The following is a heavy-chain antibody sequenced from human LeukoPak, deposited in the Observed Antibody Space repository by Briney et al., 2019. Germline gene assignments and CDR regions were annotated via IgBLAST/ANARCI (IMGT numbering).Heavy chain of an antibody. CDR3: AKETRYDFWSGYPLGY. V-gene: IGHV3-23*01. CDR1: GFTFSSYA. Sequence: GGSLRLSCAASGFTFSSYAMSWVRQAPGKGLEWVSAISGSGGSTYYADSVKGRFTISRDNSKNTLYLQMNSLRAEDTAVYYCAKETRYDFWSGYPLGYWGQGTLVTVSS. D-gene: IGHD3-3*01. CDR2: ISGSGGST. J-gene: IGHJ4*02.